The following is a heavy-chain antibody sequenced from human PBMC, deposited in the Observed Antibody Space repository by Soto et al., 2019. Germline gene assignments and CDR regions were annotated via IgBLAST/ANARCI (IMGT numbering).Heavy chain of an antibody. D-gene: IGHD2-2*01. J-gene: IGHJ6*03. CDR3: ARGRGVVLRVSYMDV. CDR1: GGSFSGYY. V-gene: IGHV4-34*01. Sequence: PSETLSLTCAVYGGSFSGYYWSWIRQPPGKGLEWIGEINHSGSTNYNPSLKSRVTISVDTSKNQFSLKLSSVTAADTAVYYCARGRGVVLRVSYMDVWGKGTTVTVSS. CDR2: INHSGST.